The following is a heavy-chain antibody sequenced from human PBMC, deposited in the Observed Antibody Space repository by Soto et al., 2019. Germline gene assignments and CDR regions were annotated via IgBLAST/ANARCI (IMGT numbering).Heavy chain of an antibody. J-gene: IGHJ6*02. CDR2: VRSDGSST. D-gene: IGHD3-10*01. Sequence: EVQLVESGGGLVQPGGSLRLSCAASGFTFSSYYMNWVRQAPGKGLVWVARVRSDGSSTTYADSVKGRFTISRDNAKNTLYLQMNSLRAEEKAVYSCARERGGGFGDVWGQGTTVTVSS. V-gene: IGHV3-74*01. CDR1: GFTFSSYY. CDR3: ARERGGGFGDV.